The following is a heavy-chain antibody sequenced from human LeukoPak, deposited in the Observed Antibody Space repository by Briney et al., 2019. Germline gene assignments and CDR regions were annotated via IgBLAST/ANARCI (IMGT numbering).Heavy chain of an antibody. CDR3: ARAPKDVLRYFDWLPNFDY. D-gene: IGHD3-9*01. Sequence: ASVTISCTASGYTFTSYGISWVRQAPGQGLEWMGWISAYNGNTNYAQKFQGRVTMTTDTSTSTAYMELRSLRSDDTAVYYCARAPKDVLRYFDWLPNFDYWGQGTLVTVSS. CDR2: ISAYNGNT. V-gene: IGHV1-18*01. J-gene: IGHJ4*02. CDR1: GYTFTSYG.